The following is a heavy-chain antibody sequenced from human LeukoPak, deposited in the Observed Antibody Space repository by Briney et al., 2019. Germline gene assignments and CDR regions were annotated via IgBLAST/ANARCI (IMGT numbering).Heavy chain of an antibody. V-gene: IGHV3-21*01. CDR3: ARDPATFGWIDI. J-gene: IGHJ3*02. CDR2: ISSSSSYI. D-gene: IGHD3-16*01. CDR1: GFTFSSYA. Sequence: GGSLRLSCAASGFTFSSYAMHWVRQAPGKGLEWVSSISSSSSYIYYADSVKGRFTISRDNAKNSLYLQMNSLRAEDTAVYYCARDPATFGWIDIWGQGTMVTVSS.